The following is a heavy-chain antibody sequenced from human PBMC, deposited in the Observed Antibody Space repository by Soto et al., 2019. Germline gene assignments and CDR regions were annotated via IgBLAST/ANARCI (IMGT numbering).Heavy chain of an antibody. CDR2: INTYNGNT. CDR3: ARGVGSGTYYNQYNWFDP. V-gene: IGHV1-18*01. CDR1: GYTFTNYC. Sequence: ASVKVSCKASGYTFTNYCISWVRQAPGQGLEWMGWINTYNGNTNHAQKFQGRVTMTTDTSTSTAYMELRSLRSDDTAVYYCARGVGSGTYYNQYNWFDPWGQGTLVTVSS. J-gene: IGHJ5*02. D-gene: IGHD3-10*01.